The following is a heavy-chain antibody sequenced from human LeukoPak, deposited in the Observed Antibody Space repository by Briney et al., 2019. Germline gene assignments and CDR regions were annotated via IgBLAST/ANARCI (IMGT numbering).Heavy chain of an antibody. D-gene: IGHD3-22*01. CDR1: GFTFSRYA. CDR2: ISGSGGNT. CDR3: ARGMSATSGYLELEY. V-gene: IGHV3-23*01. J-gene: IGHJ4*02. Sequence: WGSLTLSCAASGFTFSRYAMSWVRQSPGKGLEWVSAISGSGGNTYSADSVKGRCTISRDNSLQTLFLHMNSLRAEDTAVYYCARGMSATSGYLELEYWGQGALVTVST.